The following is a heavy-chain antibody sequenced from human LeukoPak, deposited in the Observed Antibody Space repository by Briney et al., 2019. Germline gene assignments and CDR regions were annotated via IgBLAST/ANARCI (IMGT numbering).Heavy chain of an antibody. CDR1: GFTFSSYW. J-gene: IGHJ4*02. CDR3: ARGDSSWFPHDY. Sequence: GSLRLSCAASGFTFSSYWMHWVRQAPGRGLVWVSRINSDGSTTTYADSVKGRLTISRDNAKNTLYLQMNSLRAEDTAIYYCARGDSSWFPHDYWGQGTLVTVSS. V-gene: IGHV3-74*01. D-gene: IGHD6-13*01. CDR2: INSDGSTT.